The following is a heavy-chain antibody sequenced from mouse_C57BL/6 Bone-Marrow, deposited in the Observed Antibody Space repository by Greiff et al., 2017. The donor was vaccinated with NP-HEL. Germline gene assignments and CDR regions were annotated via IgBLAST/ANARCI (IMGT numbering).Heavy chain of an antibody. J-gene: IGHJ1*03. CDR2: IYPRDGST. Sequence: VQLQQSGPELVKPGASVKLSCKASGYTFTSYDINWVKQRPGQGLEWIGWIYPRDGSTKYNEKFKGKATLTVDTSSSTAYMELHSLTSEDSAVYFCARGIITTVVNWYFDVWGTGTTVTVSS. CDR1: GYTFTSYD. V-gene: IGHV1-85*01. CDR3: ARGIITTVVNWYFDV. D-gene: IGHD1-1*01.